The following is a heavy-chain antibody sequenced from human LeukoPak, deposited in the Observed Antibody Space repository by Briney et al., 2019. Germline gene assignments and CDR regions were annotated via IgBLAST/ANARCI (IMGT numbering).Heavy chain of an antibody. J-gene: IGHJ5*02. V-gene: IGHV3-33*01. CDR3: ATAYRLGYCSGGSCYRYWFDP. CDR1: GFTFSSYG. CDR2: IWYDGSNK. Sequence: PGGSLRLSCAASGFTFSSYGMHWVRQAPGKGLEWVAVIWYDGSNKYYADSVKGRFTISRDNSKNTLYLQMNSLRAEDTAVYYCATAYRLGYCSGGSCYRYWFDPWGQGTLVTVSS. D-gene: IGHD2-15*01.